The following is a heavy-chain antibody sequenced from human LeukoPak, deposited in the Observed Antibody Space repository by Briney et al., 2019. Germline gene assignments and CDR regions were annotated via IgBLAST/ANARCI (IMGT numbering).Heavy chain of an antibody. V-gene: IGHV3-9*01. CDR1: GFTFEEHA. D-gene: IGHD1-26*01. J-gene: IGHJ4*01. CDR2: ISWNSGSK. Sequence: GGSLRLSCAASGFTFEEHAMHWVRQAPGKGLEWVSGISWNSGSKGYADSVKGRFTISRDNAKKSLYLQMNSLRAEDTALYYCAKDWGSGIVVATRLDYWGHGTLVTVSS. CDR3: AKDWGSGIVVATRLDY.